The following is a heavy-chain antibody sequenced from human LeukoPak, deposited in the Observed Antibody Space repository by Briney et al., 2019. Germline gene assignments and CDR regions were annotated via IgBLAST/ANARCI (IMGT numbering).Heavy chain of an antibody. V-gene: IGHV1-24*01. CDR1: GYTLTELS. D-gene: IGHD3-10*01. Sequence: GASVKVSCKVSGYTLTELSMHWVRQAPGKGLEWMGGFDPEDGETIYAQKFQGRVTMTEDTSTDTAYMELSSLRAEDTAVYYCAKDWGYYGSGSYPHYFDYWGQGTLVTVSS. CDR3: AKDWGYYGSGSYPHYFDY. CDR2: FDPEDGET. J-gene: IGHJ4*02.